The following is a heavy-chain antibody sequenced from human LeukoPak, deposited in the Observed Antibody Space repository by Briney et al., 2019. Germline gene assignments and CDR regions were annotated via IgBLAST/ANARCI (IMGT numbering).Heavy chain of an antibody. CDR2: IYYSGST. J-gene: IGHJ4*02. CDR3: AREDDYVWGSSD. CDR1: GGSISSGDYY. Sequence: SQTLSLTCTVSGGSISSGDYYWSWIRQPPGKGLEWIGYIYYSGSTYYNPSLKSRVTISVDTSKNQFSLKLSSVTAADTAVYYCAREDDYVWGSSDWGQGTLVTVSS. V-gene: IGHV4-30-4*01. D-gene: IGHD3-16*01.